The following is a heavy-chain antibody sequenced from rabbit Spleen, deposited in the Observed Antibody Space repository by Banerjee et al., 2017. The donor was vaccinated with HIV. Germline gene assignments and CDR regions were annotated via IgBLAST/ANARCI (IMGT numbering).Heavy chain of an antibody. CDR1: GFSFSSNYW. V-gene: IGHV1S40*01. CDR2: INTINDVT. J-gene: IGHJ4*01. Sequence: QSLEESRGDLVKPGASLTLTCTASGFSFSSNYWICWVRQAPGKGLEWIGCINTINDVTWYASWAKGRFTISKTSSTTVTLQMTSLTAADTATYFCARDVNGGSYDFNLWGPGTLVTVS. D-gene: IGHD5-1*01. CDR3: ARDVNGGSYDFNL.